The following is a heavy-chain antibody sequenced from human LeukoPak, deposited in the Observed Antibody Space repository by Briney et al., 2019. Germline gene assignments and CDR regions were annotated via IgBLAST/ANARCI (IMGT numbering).Heavy chain of an antibody. CDR2: INPSGGST. Sequence: ASVKVSCKASGYTFTSYYMHWVRQAPGQGLEWMGIINPSGGSTSYAQKFQGRVTMTRDTSTSTVYMELSSLRSEDTAAYYCARDAYNPYYYYGMDVWGQGTTVTVSS. CDR1: GYTFTSYY. CDR3: ARDAYNPYYYYGMDV. D-gene: IGHD1-1*01. J-gene: IGHJ6*02. V-gene: IGHV1-46*01.